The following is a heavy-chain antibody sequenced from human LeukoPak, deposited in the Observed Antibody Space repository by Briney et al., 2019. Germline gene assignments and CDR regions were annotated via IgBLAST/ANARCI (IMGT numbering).Heavy chain of an antibody. CDR3: ARDLRYSSGWSASGMDV. Sequence: GASVKVPRKACGYIFTRHGIRWVRQPPGQGLEWMGGISTYNGNTNYAQKLQDRVSKHTDTSTSTAYMDLRSLRSDDTAVYYCARDLRYSSGWSASGMDVWGKGTTVTVSS. D-gene: IGHD6-19*01. CDR1: GYIFTRHG. CDR2: ISTYNGNT. J-gene: IGHJ6*03. V-gene: IGHV1-18*01.